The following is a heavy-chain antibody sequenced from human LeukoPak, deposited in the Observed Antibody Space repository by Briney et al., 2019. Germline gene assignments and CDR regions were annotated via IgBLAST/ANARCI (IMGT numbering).Heavy chain of an antibody. D-gene: IGHD1-26*01. CDR3: ARELSGSLDY. J-gene: IGHJ4*02. Sequence: GGSLRLSCAASGFTFSHYAMNWVRQAPGKGLEWVSVVSRSGDSTYYADSVKGRFTISRDNSKNTLYLQMNSLRPEDTAMYYCARELSGSLDYWGQGTLVTVSS. V-gene: IGHV3-23*01. CDR1: GFTFSHYA. CDR2: VSRSGDST.